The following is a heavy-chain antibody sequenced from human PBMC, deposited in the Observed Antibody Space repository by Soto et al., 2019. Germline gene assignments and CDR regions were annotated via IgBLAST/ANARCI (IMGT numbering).Heavy chain of an antibody. D-gene: IGHD2-8*01. V-gene: IGHV4-59*01. CDR1: GGSIRSYY. CDR2: IYYSGST. J-gene: IGHJ4*02. CDR3: ARGGVYCTNGVCYAFDY. Sequence: SLTCTVSGGSIRSYYWSWIRQPPGKGLEWIGYIYYSGSTNYNPSLKSRVTISVDTSKNQFSLKLSSVTAADTAVYYCARGGVYCTNGVCYAFDYWGQGTRVTVPS.